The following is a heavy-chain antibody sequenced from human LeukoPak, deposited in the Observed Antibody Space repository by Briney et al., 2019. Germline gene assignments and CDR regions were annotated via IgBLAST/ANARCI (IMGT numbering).Heavy chain of an antibody. CDR1: GFSISGRD. D-gene: IGHD1-1*01. Sequence: GGSLRLSCTVSGFSISGRDMTWVRQAPGKGLEWVSSIGSGAKMFYTDSVKGRFTVSRDTSKNTLFLQMNSLRAEDTAVYYCATTVWTGQFPDYFDVWGQGTLVTVSS. CDR3: ATTVWTGQFPDYFDV. CDR2: IGSGAKM. J-gene: IGHJ4*02. V-gene: IGHV3-69-1*02.